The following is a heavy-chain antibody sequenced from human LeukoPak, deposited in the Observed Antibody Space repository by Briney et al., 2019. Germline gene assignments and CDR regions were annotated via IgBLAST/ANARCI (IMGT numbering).Heavy chain of an antibody. V-gene: IGHV1-69*05. CDR2: IIPIFGTA. D-gene: IGHD2-15*01. J-gene: IGHJ4*02. CDR1: GGTFSSYA. Sequence: SVKVSCKASGGTFSSYAISWVRQAPGQGLEWMGRIIPIFGTANYAQKFQGRVTITTDESTSTAYMELSSLRSEDTAVYYCARETGRLGYCSGGSCHAFDYWGQGTLVTVSS. CDR3: ARETGRLGYCSGGSCHAFDY.